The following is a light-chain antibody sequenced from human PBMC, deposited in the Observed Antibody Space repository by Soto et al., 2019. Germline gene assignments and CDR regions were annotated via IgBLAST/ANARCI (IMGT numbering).Light chain of an antibody. J-gene: IGKJ4*01. CDR2: QAS. Sequence: DIPMTQSPSTLSASVGDRVTITCRASHSISSWLVWCQQKPGKAPKLLSYQASSLENGVPSRFSGSGTGTEFPLAIGSLQPDDFATYYCQQYYTHSPLACGGGTKVEIK. CDR3: QQYYTHSPLA. CDR1: HSISSW. V-gene: IGKV1-5*03.